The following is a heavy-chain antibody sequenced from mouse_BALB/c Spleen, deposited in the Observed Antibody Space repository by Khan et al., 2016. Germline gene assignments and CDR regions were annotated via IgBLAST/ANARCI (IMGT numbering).Heavy chain of an antibody. CDR1: GDSITSGY. CDR2: ISYSGNT. J-gene: IGHJ1*01. Sequence: EVQLQESGPSLVKPSQTLSLTCSVTGDSITSGYWNWIRKFPGNKLEYMGYISYSGNTYYNPSPKSRISITRDTSKNQYYLQLNSVTTADTAPSYWTRYGYDGSGWGYYWYFDVWGAGTTVTVAS. CDR3: TRYGYDGSGWGYYWYFDV. V-gene: IGHV3-8*02. D-gene: IGHD1-1*01.